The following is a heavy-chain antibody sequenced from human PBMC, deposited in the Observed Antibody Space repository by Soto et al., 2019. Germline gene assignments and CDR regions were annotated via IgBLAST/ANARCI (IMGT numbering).Heavy chain of an antibody. Sequence: PGGSLRLSCAASGFTFSDYVVYCVHQAPGEGLVWVSRIKRDGSYITYADSVKGRFTISRDNERNTLYLQMNRLRAEDTAVYYCATKIGVYQDHNNWFGVWGQGALVTVSS. J-gene: IGHJ5*02. CDR2: IKRDGSYI. D-gene: IGHD3-16*01. CDR1: GFTFSDYV. CDR3: ATKIGVYQDHNNWFGV. V-gene: IGHV3-74*03.